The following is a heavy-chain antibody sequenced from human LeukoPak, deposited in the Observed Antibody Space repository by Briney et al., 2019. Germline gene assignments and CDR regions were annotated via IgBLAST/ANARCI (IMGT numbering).Heavy chain of an antibody. CDR3: AAYVRGYYYDSSGYYYY. CDR1: GGSITSDAYY. CDR2: VHYSGAT. V-gene: IGHV4-39*07. D-gene: IGHD3-22*01. J-gene: IGHJ4*02. Sequence: SETLSLTCTVSGGSITSDAYYWGWIRQPPGKGLEWIASVHYSGATYYNPSLKSRVTISVDTSKNQFSLKLSSVTAADTAVYYCAAYVRGYYYDSSGYYYYWGQGTLVTVSS.